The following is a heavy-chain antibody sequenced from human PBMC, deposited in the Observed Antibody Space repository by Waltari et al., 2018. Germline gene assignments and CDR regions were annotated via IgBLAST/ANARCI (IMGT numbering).Heavy chain of an antibody. D-gene: IGHD3-16*02. CDR3: ARGLPTYDYIWGSYRSGYYFDY. CDR1: GGSFSGYY. J-gene: IGHJ4*02. CDR2: INHSGST. Sequence: QVQLQQWGAGLLKPSETLSLTCAVYGGSFSGYYWSWIRQPPGKGLEWIGEINHSGSTNYNPSLKSRVTISVDTSKNQFSLKLSSVTAADTAVYYCARGLPTYDYIWGSYRSGYYFDYWCQGTLVTVSS. V-gene: IGHV4-34*01.